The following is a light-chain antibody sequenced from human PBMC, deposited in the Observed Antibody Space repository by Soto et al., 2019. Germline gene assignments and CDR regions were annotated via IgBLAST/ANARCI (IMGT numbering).Light chain of an antibody. CDR3: KQYDNLPLT. CDR1: QRISSW. V-gene: IGKV1-5*01. Sequence: TQLATTPSAVSGSVEERITRRSRASQRISSWLAWYQQKAGKAPKLLIYDASSLESGVPSRFSGSGSGTGFTFTISSLQPEDIATYYCKQYDNLPLTFGGGTKVDIK. CDR2: DAS. J-gene: IGKJ4*01.